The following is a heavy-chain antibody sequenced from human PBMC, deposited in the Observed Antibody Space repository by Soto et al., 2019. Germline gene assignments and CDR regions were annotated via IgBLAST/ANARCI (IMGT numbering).Heavy chain of an antibody. J-gene: IGHJ4*02. CDR2: IYYSGST. CDR3: ARGAGYSRSYDY. Sequence: PWETLSLTCTVSGGSISSGGYYWSWIRQHPGKGLEWIGYIYYSGSTYYNPSLKSRVTISVDTSKNQFSLKLSSVTAADTAVYYWARGAGYSRSYDYWGQGTLVTFSS. V-gene: IGHV4-31*03. D-gene: IGHD6-13*01. CDR1: GGSISSGGYY.